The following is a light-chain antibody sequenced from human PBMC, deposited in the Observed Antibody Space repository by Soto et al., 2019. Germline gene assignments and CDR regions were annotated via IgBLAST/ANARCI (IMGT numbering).Light chain of an antibody. V-gene: IGKV3-20*01. J-gene: IGKJ1*01. CDR3: QQYGSPTT. CDR1: QSVSSSY. CDR2: GAS. Sequence: EIVLTQSPGTLSLSPGERATLSCRASQSVSSSYLAWYQQKPGQAPRLLIYGASSRATCIPDRFSGSGSGTDFTLTISRLEPEDFAVYYCQQYGSPTTFGQGTKVEIK.